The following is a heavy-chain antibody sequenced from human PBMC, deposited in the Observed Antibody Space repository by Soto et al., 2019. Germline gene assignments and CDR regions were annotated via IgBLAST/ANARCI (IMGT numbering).Heavy chain of an antibody. D-gene: IGHD3-22*01. Sequence: SETLSLTCTVSGGSISSYYWSWIRQPPGKGLEWIGYIYYRGSTNYNPSLKSRVTISVDTSKNQFSLKLSSVTAADTAVYYCARDYYDSSGAFDIWGQGTMVTVSS. CDR3: ARDYYDSSGAFDI. J-gene: IGHJ3*02. V-gene: IGHV4-59*01. CDR2: IYYRGST. CDR1: GGSISSYY.